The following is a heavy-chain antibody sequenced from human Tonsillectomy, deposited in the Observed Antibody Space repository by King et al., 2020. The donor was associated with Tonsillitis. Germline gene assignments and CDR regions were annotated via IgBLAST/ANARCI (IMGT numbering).Heavy chain of an antibody. Sequence: VQLQQWGAGLLKPSETLSLTCAVYGGSFSGYYWNWIRQPPGKGLEWSGEINHSGSTNYNPSLKSRVTISVDTSKKQFSLKLSSVTAADTAVYYCARLVPPTTYYYYGMDVWGQGTTVTVSS. CDR3: ARLVPPTTYYYYGMDV. CDR2: INHSGST. J-gene: IGHJ6*02. D-gene: IGHD6-13*01. CDR1: GGSFSGYY. V-gene: IGHV4-34*01.